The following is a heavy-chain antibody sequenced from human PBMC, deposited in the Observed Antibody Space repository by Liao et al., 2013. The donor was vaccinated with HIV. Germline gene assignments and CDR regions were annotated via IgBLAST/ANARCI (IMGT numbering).Heavy chain of an antibody. J-gene: IGHJ3*02. CDR2: IYTSGSS. V-gene: IGHV4-4*07. CDR3: ARFGGYDSSDAFDI. CDR1: GGSISSYY. D-gene: IGHD3-22*01. Sequence: QVQLQESGPGLVKPSETLSLTCTVSGGSISSYYWSWIRQPAGKGLEWIGRIYTSGSSTYNPSLKSRITISVDTSKNQFSLRLSSVTAADTAVYYCARFGGYDSSDAFDIWAKGNGHVSS.